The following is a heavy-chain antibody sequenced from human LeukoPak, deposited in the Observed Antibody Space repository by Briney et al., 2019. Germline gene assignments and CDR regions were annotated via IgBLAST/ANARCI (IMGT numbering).Heavy chain of an antibody. D-gene: IGHD4-17*01. V-gene: IGHV3-23*01. CDR3: ARDPSGDYIGAFDM. CDR2: IRGGGTSE. Sequence: AGGSLRLSCTASGFTFSAYAMMWVRQAPGKGPEWVSAIRGGGTSEFYADSVKGWFRISRDNCKDSRCLQMNSLRAEDTAVYYCARDPSGDYIGAFDMWGPGRMVTVSS. CDR1: GFTFSAYA. J-gene: IGHJ3*02.